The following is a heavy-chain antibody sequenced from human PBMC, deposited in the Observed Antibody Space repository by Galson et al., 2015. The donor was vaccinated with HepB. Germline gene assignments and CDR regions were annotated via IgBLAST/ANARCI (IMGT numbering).Heavy chain of an antibody. D-gene: IGHD3-10*01. J-gene: IGHJ4*02. CDR2: AYHSGGT. CDR3: ARAKEGRGYFDY. V-gene: IGHV4-4*02. CDR1: GDSISKDRW. Sequence: SETLSLTCAVSGDSISKDRWWSWVRQPPGEGLEWIGEAYHSGGTNCRPSLKSRVTISVDKSKNQFSLKLTSVTAADTAVYYCARAKEGRGYFDYWGQGTLVTVSS.